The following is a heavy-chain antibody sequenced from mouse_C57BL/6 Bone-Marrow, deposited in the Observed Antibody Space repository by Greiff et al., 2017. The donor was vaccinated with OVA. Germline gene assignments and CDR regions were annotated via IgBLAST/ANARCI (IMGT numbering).Heavy chain of an antibody. V-gene: IGHV5-9-1*02. D-gene: IGHD2-1*01. CDR3: TRLLDAMDY. CDR1: GFTFSSYA. J-gene: IGHJ4*01. CDR2: ISSGGDYI. Sequence: EVKLMESGEGLVKPGGSLKLSCAAFGFTFSSYAMSWVRQTPEKRLEWVAYISSGGDYIYYADTVKGRFTISRDNARNTLYLQMSSLKSEDTAMYYCTRLLDAMDYWGQGTSVTVSS.